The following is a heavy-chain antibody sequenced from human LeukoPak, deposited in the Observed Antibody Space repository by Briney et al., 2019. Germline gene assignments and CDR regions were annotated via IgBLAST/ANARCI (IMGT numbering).Heavy chain of an antibody. D-gene: IGHD3-3*01. CDR2: ISYDGSNK. CDR1: GFTFSSYG. V-gene: IGHV3-30*18. J-gene: IGHJ4*02. Sequence: PGGSLRLSCAASGFTFSSYGMHWVRQAPGKGLEWVAVISYDGSNKYYADSVKGRFTISRDNSKNTLYLQMNSLRAEDTAVYYCAKDLSYDFWSGYLTDYWGQGTLVTVSS. CDR3: AKDLSYDFWSGYLTDY.